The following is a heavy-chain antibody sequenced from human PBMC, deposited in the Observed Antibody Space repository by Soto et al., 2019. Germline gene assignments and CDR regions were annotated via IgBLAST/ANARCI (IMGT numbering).Heavy chain of an antibody. V-gene: IGHV3-53*01. D-gene: IGHD5-12*01. CDR2: IYSGGTT. J-gene: IGHJ4*02. CDR3: HGYGY. Sequence: EVQVVESGGGLIQPGGSLRLSCVVSGFTVSSANYMSWVRQAPGKGLEWVSVIYSGGTTFYADSVKGRFTIYRDNSKNTLYLQMNSLRAEDTAVYYCHGYGYWGQGALVTVSS. CDR1: GFTVSSANY.